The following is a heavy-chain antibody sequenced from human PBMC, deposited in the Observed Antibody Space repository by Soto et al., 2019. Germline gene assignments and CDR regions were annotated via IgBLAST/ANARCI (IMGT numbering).Heavy chain of an antibody. J-gene: IGHJ6*02. Sequence: GGSLRLSCAASGFTFSSYAMSWVRQAPGKGLEWVSAISGSGGSTYYADSVKGRFTISRDNSKNTLYLQMNSLRAEDTAVYYCANDIVVVPAAIGYYYYGMDVWGQGTTVTVSS. CDR1: GFTFSSYA. CDR3: ANDIVVVPAAIGYYYYGMDV. V-gene: IGHV3-23*01. D-gene: IGHD2-2*02. CDR2: ISGSGGST.